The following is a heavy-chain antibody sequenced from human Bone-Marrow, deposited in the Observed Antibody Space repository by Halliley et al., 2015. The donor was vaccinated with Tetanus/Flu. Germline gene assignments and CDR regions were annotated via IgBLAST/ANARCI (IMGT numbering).Heavy chain of an antibody. CDR2: INSDGPT. CDR3: ARDTITSSRFFDY. V-gene: IGHV3-74*01. J-gene: IGHJ4*02. Sequence: WASRINSDGPTNYADSVKGRFTISRDNAKNTLYLQMNSLRAEDPAVYYCARDTITSSRFFDYWGQGTLVTVSS. D-gene: IGHD6-13*01.